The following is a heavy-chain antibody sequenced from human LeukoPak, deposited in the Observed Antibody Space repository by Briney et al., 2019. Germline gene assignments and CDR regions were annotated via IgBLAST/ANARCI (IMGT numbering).Heavy chain of an antibody. D-gene: IGHD2-15*01. CDR3: GRGGYCSGATCYRLNAFDI. V-gene: IGHV3-48*03. J-gene: IGHJ3*02. CDR2: ISPSGSTI. CDR1: GFTFSSYE. Sequence: GGSLRLSCATSGFTFSSYEMNWVRQAPGKGLEWVSYISPSGSTIYYTDSVKGRFTISTDNAKNSLYLQMNSLRAEDTAVYYCGRGGYCSGATCYRLNAFDIWGQGTTVTVSS.